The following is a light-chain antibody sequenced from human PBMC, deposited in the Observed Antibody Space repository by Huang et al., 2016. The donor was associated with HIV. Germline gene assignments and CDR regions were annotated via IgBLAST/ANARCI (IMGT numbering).Light chain of an antibody. CDR1: QSLLSSSNNKNY. V-gene: IGKV4-1*01. J-gene: IGKJ1*01. Sequence: DIVMTQSPDSLAVSLGETATLTCRSSQSLLSSSNNKNYLAWFQQTSGRPPKVLMFWASKRDAGVPDRFSGSGSGAHFTLSISNVKTEDVAVYYCQQYYKSPQTFGSGTRLGI. CDR3: QQYYKSPQT. CDR2: WAS.